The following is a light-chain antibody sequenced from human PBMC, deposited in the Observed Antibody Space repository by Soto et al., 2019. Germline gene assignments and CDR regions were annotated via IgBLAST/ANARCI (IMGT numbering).Light chain of an antibody. CDR1: QNVFYNSNNKNY. CDR2: WAS. Sequence: DIVMTQSPDSLAVSLGERATINCRSSQNVFYNSNNKNYLAWYQQKPGQPPKLLIYWASTRESGVPDRFSGSGSGTDFTLTISSLQAEDVAVYYCQQYYSSPYTFGQGTKLEIK. CDR3: QQYYSSPYT. V-gene: IGKV4-1*01. J-gene: IGKJ2*01.